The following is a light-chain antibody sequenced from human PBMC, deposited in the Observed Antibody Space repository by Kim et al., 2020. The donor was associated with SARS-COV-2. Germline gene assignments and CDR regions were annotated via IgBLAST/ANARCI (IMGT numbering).Light chain of an antibody. J-gene: IGKJ1*01. CDR3: QQYNSYSRT. CDR1: HSISSW. Sequence: AVGDRVSIPCRASHSISSWLAWYQQKPGKAPKLLIYKASSLESGVPSSFSGSGSGTEFTLTISSLQPDDFATYYCQQYNSYSRTFGQGTKVDIK. CDR2: KAS. V-gene: IGKV1-5*03.